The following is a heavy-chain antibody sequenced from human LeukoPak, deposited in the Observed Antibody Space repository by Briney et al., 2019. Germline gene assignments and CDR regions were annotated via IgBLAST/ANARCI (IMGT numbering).Heavy chain of an antibody. D-gene: IGHD1-26*01. CDR3: ARDREAFGSVGATTFKLDY. Sequence: GASVKVSCKASGGTFSSYAISRVRQAPGQGLEWMGGIIPIFGTANYAQKFQGRVTITADESTSTAYMELSSLRSEDTAVYYCARDREAFGSVGATTFKLDYWGQGTLVTVSS. CDR2: IIPIFGTA. V-gene: IGHV1-69*13. CDR1: GGTFSSYA. J-gene: IGHJ4*02.